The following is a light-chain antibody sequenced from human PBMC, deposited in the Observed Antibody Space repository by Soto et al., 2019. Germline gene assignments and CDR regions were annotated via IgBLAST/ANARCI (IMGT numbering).Light chain of an antibody. J-gene: IGKJ5*01. CDR2: DAS. V-gene: IGKV1-33*01. CDR1: QDISNY. CDR3: QQYDNLLSIT. Sequence: DIQMTQSPSSLSASVGDRVTITCQASQDISNYLNWYQQKPGKAPKLLIYDASNLETGVPSRFSGRGSGTDFTFTISSLQPEDIATYYCQQYDNLLSITFSPGTRLEIK.